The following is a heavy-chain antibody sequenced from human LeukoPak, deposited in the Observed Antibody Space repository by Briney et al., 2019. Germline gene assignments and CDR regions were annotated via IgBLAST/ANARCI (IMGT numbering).Heavy chain of an antibody. CDR1: RFTFSTYA. CDR2: IRSKAYGGTT. D-gene: IGHD5-18*01. CDR3: TRGPIQVWLYYGMDV. V-gene: IGHV3-49*04. Sequence: GSLRLSCAASRFTFSTYAMNWVRQAPGKGLEWVGFIRSKAYGGTTEYAASVKGRFTISRDDSKSIAYLQMNSLKTEDTAVYYCTRGPIQVWLYYGMDVWGQGTTVIVSS. J-gene: IGHJ6*02.